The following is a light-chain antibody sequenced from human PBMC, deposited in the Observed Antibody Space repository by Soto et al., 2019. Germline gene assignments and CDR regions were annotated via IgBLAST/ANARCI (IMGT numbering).Light chain of an antibody. Sequence: DIQMTQSPSTLSRSVGDRLTITCRASRDISNSLAWYQQTPGKAPKLLLRGASSLHRGVPSRFSGGGAGTEFTLTISSLQPEDFATYYCQQTSAFPRTFGQGTKVDIK. V-gene: IGKV1-12*01. CDR1: RDISNS. CDR3: QQTSAFPRT. CDR2: GAS. J-gene: IGKJ1*01.